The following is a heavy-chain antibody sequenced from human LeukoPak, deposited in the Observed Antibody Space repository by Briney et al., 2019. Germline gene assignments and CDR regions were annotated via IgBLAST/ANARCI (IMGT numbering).Heavy chain of an antibody. CDR2: IFHSGST. CDR1: SGSIFSSNW. CDR3: ARSPTKRVPEDY. Sequence: SETLSLTCAVSSGSIFSSNWWSWVRQPPGKGLEWIGQIFHSGSTSYSPSLKSRVTISVDKSKNQFSLRLTSVTAADTAVYYCARSPTKRVPEDYWGQGTLVTVSS. V-gene: IGHV4-4*02. J-gene: IGHJ4*02. D-gene: IGHD2-2*01.